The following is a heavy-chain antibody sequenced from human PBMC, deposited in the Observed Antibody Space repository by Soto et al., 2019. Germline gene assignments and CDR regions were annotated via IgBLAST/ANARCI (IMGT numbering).Heavy chain of an antibody. CDR3: AHGLGYCSGGSCYYFDY. CDR2: IYWDDDK. D-gene: IGHD2-15*01. V-gene: IGHV2-5*02. Sequence: QITLKESGPTLVKPTQTLTLTCTFSGFSLSTSGVGVGWIRQPPGKALEWLALIYWDDDKRYSPSLKSRLTLPKDTSKNQVVLTMTNMDPVDTATYYCAHGLGYCSGGSCYYFDYWGQGTLVTVSS. CDR1: GFSLSTSGVG. J-gene: IGHJ4*02.